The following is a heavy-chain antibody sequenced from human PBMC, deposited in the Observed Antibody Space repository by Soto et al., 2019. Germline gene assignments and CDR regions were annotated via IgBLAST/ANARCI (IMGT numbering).Heavy chain of an antibody. D-gene: IGHD3-22*01. J-gene: IGHJ5*02. CDR1: GFTFSSYG. CDR3: DKGFYDSSGNHPHWFDP. V-gene: IGHV3-23*01. CDR2: INTNGGST. Sequence: PGGSLRLSCAASGFTFSSYGMSWVRQAPGKGLEWVSAINTNGGSTFYADSVKGRFTISRDNSKNTLYLQMNSLRAEDTAVYYCDKGFYDSSGNHPHWFDPWGQGTLVTVSS.